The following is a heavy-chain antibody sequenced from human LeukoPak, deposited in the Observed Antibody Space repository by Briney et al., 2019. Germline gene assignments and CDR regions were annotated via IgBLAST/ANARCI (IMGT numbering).Heavy chain of an antibody. CDR2: INPSGGST. Sequence: ASVKVSCKASGYTFTSYYMHWVRQAPGQGLEWMGIINPSGGSTSYAQKFQGRVTMTRDTSTSTVYMELSSLRSEDTAVYYCARDQTITMIVVGLPHDAFDIWGQGTMVTVSS. D-gene: IGHD3-22*01. CDR1: GYTFTSYY. J-gene: IGHJ3*02. CDR3: ARDQTITMIVVGLPHDAFDI. V-gene: IGHV1-46*01.